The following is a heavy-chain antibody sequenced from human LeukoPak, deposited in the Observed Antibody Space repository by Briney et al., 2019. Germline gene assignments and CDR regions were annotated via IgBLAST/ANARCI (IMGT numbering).Heavy chain of an antibody. D-gene: IGHD3-10*01. V-gene: IGHV4-34*01. J-gene: IGHJ3*02. Sequence: PSETLSLTCAVYGGSFSGYYWGWIRQPPGKTLEWIGSIYSSGSTYYNPSLKSRVIIIIDTPKNHFSLTLSSVTAADTAVYYCARSDGYGLVGIWGQGTMVTVSS. CDR3: ARSDGYGLVGI. CDR1: GGSFSGYY. CDR2: IYSSGST.